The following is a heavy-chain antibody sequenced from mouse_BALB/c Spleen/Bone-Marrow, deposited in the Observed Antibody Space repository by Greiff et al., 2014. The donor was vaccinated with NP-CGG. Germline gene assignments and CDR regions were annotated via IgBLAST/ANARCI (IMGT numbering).Heavy chain of an antibody. V-gene: IGHV1-7*01. CDR2: IYPSTGNT. CDR1: GYTFTTYW. D-gene: IGHD2-4*01. CDR3: ARGLRDWYFDV. Sequence: QVQLQPSGAELAKPGGSGKMSCKASGYTFTTYWIQWGKQRPGQGLEWIGYIYPSTGNTEYNQKFRDRATLTADKSSSTPYMQLSSLTSEDSAVYYCARGLRDWYFDVWGAGTTVTVSS. J-gene: IGHJ1*01.